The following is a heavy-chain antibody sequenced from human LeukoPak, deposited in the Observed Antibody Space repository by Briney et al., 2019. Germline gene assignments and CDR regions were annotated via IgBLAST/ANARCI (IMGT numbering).Heavy chain of an antibody. CDR1: GGSISSSSYY. J-gene: IGHJ4*02. CDR2: IYYSGST. D-gene: IGHD4-17*01. Sequence: SETLSLTCTVSGGSISSSSYYWGWIRQPPGKGLEWIGSIYYSGSTYYNPSLKSRVTISVDTSKNQFSLKLSSVTAADTAVYYCARRNYGDYGFDYWGQETLVTVSS. CDR3: ARRNYGDYGFDY. V-gene: IGHV4-39*01.